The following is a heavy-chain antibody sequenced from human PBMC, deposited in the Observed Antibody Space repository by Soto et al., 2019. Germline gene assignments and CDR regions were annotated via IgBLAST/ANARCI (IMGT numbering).Heavy chain of an antibody. CDR3: ARDDYYDSSGYFFDY. V-gene: IGHV3-30-3*01. CDR2: ISYDGSNK. J-gene: IGHJ4*02. CDR1: GFTFSSYA. D-gene: IGHD3-22*01. Sequence: QVQLVESGGGVVQPGRSLRLSCAASGFTFSSYAMHWVRQAPGKGLEWVAVISYDGSNKYYADSVKGRFTISRDNSKKTLYLQMNSLRAEYTAVYYCARDDYYDSSGYFFDYWGQGTLVTVSS.